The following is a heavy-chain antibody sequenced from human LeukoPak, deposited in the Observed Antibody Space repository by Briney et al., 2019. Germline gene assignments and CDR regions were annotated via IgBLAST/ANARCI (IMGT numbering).Heavy chain of an antibody. J-gene: IGHJ3*02. V-gene: IGHV3-53*01. CDR2: IYSGGPT. D-gene: IGHD2-8*02. Sequence: GGSLRLSCAASGFTVSLYYMTWVCQAPGKGLEWVSVIYSGGPTYYADSVKGRFTISRDNSKNTVYLQMNSLRGEDTAVYFCARGWVVATGGFDMWGQGTMVTVSS. CDR3: ARGWVVATGGFDM. CDR1: GFTVSLYY.